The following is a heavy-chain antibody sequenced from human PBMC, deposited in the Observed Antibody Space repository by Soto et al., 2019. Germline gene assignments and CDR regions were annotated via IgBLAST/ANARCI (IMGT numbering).Heavy chain of an antibody. CDR3: ETLCRDGYNYLYYFDH. CDR1: GGSISSGGYY. J-gene: IGHJ4*02. V-gene: IGHV4-31*03. D-gene: IGHD5-18*01. CDR2: IYYSGST. Sequence: TLSLTCTVSGGSISSGGYYWSWIRQHPGKGLEWIGYIYYSGSTYYNPSLKSRVTISVDTSKNQFSLKLSSVTAADTAVYYCETLCRDGYNYLYYFDHWGQGNLVTVSS.